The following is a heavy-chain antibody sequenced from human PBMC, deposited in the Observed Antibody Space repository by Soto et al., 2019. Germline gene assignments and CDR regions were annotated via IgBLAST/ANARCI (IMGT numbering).Heavy chain of an antibody. J-gene: IGHJ4*02. Sequence: GASVKVSCKTSGYTFTSYYMHWVRQAPGQGLDWMGMINPSGGSRSYAQKFQGRVTMTRDTSTSTVYMELSSLRSEDTAVYYCARDGTMVRGVMSDYWGQGTLVTVS. D-gene: IGHD3-10*01. CDR1: GYTFTSYY. CDR2: INPSGGSR. V-gene: IGHV1-46*03. CDR3: ARDGTMVRGVMSDY.